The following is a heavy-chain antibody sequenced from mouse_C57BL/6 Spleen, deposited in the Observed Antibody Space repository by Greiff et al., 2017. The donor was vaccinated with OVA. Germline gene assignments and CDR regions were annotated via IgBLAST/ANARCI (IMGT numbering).Heavy chain of an antibody. CDR1: GYTFTSYW. CDR2: IYPSDSET. CDR3: ARSGYQGSWFAY. J-gene: IGHJ3*01. V-gene: IGHV1-61*01. Sequence: QVQLQQPGAELVRPGSSVKLSCKASGYTFTSYWMDWVKQRPGQGLEWIGNIYPSDSETHYNQKFKDKATLTVDKSSSTAYMQLSSLTSEDSAVYYCARSGYQGSWFAYWGQGTLVTVSA. D-gene: IGHD2-2*01.